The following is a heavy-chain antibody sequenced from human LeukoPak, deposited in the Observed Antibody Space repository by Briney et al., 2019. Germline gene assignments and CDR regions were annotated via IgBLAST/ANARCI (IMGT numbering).Heavy chain of an antibody. CDR3: ARELVSSGTGYFDL. V-gene: IGHV3-23*01. J-gene: IGHJ2*01. CDR2: ITGSTTWT. CDR1: GFTFGNFG. Sequence: GGSLRLSCEASGFTFGNFGMTWVRQSPGKGLQWVSGITGSTTWTYYAASVKGRFTVSRDNSQNTLHLQMNSLRADDTAVYYCARELVSSGTGYFDLWGRGTLVTVSS. D-gene: IGHD3-10*02.